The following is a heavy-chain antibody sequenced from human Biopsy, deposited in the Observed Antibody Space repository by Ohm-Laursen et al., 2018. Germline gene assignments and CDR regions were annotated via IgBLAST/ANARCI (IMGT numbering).Heavy chain of an antibody. V-gene: IGHV3-23*01. CDR3: SKLGGDPAPFDRASDV. CDR2: IGGGGSPT. D-gene: IGHD2-21*02. J-gene: IGHJ3*01. CDR1: GFTFMNYA. Sequence: SLRLSCTASGFTFMNYALTWVRQAPGKVLEWVSAIGGGGSPTLYADSVKGRFTISRDDSKNTLYLQMNSLRVEDTAVYFCSKLGGDPAPFDRASDVWSRGTKVTVSS.